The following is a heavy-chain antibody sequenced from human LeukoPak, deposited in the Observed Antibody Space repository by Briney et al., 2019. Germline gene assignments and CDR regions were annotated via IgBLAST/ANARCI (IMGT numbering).Heavy chain of an antibody. V-gene: IGHV3-33*01. Sequence: GGSLRLSCAASGFTFSSYGMHWVRQAPGKGLEWVAVIWYDGSNKYYANSVKGRFTISRDNSKNTLYLQMNSLRAEDTAVYYCARDRYCSSTSCYFYGMDVWGQGTLVTVSS. D-gene: IGHD2-2*01. J-gene: IGHJ6*02. CDR3: ARDRYCSSTSCYFYGMDV. CDR2: IWYDGSNK. CDR1: GFTFSSYG.